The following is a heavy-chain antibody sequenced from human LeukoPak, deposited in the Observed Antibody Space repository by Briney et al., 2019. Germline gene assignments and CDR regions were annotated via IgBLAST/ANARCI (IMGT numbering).Heavy chain of an antibody. CDR2: ISYDGSAK. D-gene: IGHD5-24*01. CDR1: GFTFSTNA. Sequence: GGSLRLSCAASGFTFSTNAMHWVRQAPGKGLEWVAVISYDGSAKYYADSVKGRFTISRDNPKNTLYLQMNSLRPEDTAVYYCARSPLDGYNYLDYWGQGTLVAVSS. J-gene: IGHJ4*02. V-gene: IGHV3-30*04. CDR3: ARSPLDGYNYLDY.